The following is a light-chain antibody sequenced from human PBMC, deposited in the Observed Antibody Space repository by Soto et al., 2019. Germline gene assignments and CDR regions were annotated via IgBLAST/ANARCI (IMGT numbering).Light chain of an antibody. J-gene: IGLJ2*01. CDR3: SSYAGSSALAV. Sequence: QSVLTQHASVSGSPGQSITISCTGTSSDVGGYNYVSWYQQHPGKAPKLMIYDVSNRPSGVSNRFSGSKSGNTASLTISGLQAEDEADYYCSSYAGSSALAVFGGGTKVTVL. CDR2: DVS. CDR1: SSDVGGYNY. V-gene: IGLV2-14*01.